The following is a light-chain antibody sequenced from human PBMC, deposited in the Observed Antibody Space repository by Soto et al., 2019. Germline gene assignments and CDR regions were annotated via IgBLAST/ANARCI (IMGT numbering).Light chain of an antibody. CDR2: GAS. J-gene: IGKJ3*01. CDR1: QSVSSSY. V-gene: IGKV3-20*01. Sequence: EIVLTQSPGTLYLSPGERATLSCRASQSVSSSYLAWYQQKPGQAPRLLIYGASSRATGIPDRFSGSGSGTDLTLTISRLEPEDFAVYYCQQYGSSHFTFGPGTKVDIK. CDR3: QQYGSSHFT.